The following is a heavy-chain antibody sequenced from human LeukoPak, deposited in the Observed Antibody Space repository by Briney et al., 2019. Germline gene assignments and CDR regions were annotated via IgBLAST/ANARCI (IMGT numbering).Heavy chain of an antibody. CDR2: IYYSGST. Sequence: SETLSLTCTVSGGSISSYYWGWIRQPPGKGLEWIGYIYYSGSTNYNPSLKSRVTISVDTSKNQFSLKLSSVTAADTAVYYCARGYCSSTSCSIFDYWGQGTLVTASS. CDR3: ARGYCSSTSCSIFDY. CDR1: GGSISSYY. V-gene: IGHV4-59*01. D-gene: IGHD2-2*01. J-gene: IGHJ4*02.